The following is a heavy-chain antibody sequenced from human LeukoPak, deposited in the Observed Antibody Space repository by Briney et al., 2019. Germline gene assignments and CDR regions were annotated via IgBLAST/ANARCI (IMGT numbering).Heavy chain of an antibody. CDR3: ARGPVIVVVPAAHNWFDP. Sequence: ASVKVSCKASGYTFTGYYMHWVRQAPGQGLEWMGWINPNSGGANYAQKFQGRVTMTRDTSISTAYMELSRLRSDDTAVYYCARGPVIVVVPAAHNWFDPWGQGTLVTVSS. J-gene: IGHJ5*02. V-gene: IGHV1-2*02. CDR1: GYTFTGYY. CDR2: INPNSGGA. D-gene: IGHD2-2*01.